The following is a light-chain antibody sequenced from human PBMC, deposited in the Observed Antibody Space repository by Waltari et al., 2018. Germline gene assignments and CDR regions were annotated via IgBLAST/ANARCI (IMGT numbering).Light chain of an antibody. J-gene: IGLJ3*02. V-gene: IGLV1-44*01. Sequence: QSVLTQPPSASGTPGQRVTISCSGSRSNIGRSTVDWYQHLPGTAPKLLIYSNKQRPSGVPDRFSASKSGTSASLAISGLQSEDEADYYCATWDESLKGRVSGGGTKLTVL. CDR3: ATWDESLKGRV. CDR2: SNK. CDR1: RSNIGRST.